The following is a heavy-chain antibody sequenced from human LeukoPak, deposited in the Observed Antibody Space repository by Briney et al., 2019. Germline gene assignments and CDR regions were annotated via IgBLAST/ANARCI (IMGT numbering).Heavy chain of an antibody. D-gene: IGHD3-22*01. CDR3: ARGWAFDFAGYYFALGY. Sequence: GASVKVSCKASGYTFTSYYMHWVRQAPGQGLEWMGWINPNSGGTNYTQKFQGRVTMTRDTSTSTAYMELRRLTSDDTAVYYCARGWAFDFAGYYFALGYWGQGTLVPVSS. CDR2: INPNSGGT. V-gene: IGHV1-2*02. J-gene: IGHJ4*02. CDR1: GYTFTSYY.